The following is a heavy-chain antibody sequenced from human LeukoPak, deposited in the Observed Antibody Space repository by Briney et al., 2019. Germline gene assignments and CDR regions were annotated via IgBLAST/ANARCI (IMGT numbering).Heavy chain of an antibody. V-gene: IGHV4-38-2*02. D-gene: IGHD6-19*01. CDR1: VYSISSGYY. Sequence: SETLSLTCSVSVYSISSGYYWGWIRQPPGKGLDWIGSIYHSGSTYYNPSLKSRVTISVDTSKNQFSLKLTSVTAADTAVYYCARHVRKRGIAVAGTPGWFDPWGQGTLVTVSS. CDR2: IYHSGST. J-gene: IGHJ5*02. CDR3: ARHVRKRGIAVAGTPGWFDP.